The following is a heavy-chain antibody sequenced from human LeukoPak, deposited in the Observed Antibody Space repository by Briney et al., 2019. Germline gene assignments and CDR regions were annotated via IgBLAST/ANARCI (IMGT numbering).Heavy chain of an antibody. CDR2: ISGDGGST. Sequence: PGGSLRLSCVASGFTFDDYAIHWVRHGPGRGLEWISLISGDGGSTYYADSVKGRFTISRDNSKNSLYLQMNSLRIEDTALYYCAKDRDMITFGGSDYWGQGTLVTVSS. J-gene: IGHJ4*02. CDR3: AKDRDMITFGGSDY. V-gene: IGHV3-43*02. D-gene: IGHD3-16*01. CDR1: GFTFDDYA.